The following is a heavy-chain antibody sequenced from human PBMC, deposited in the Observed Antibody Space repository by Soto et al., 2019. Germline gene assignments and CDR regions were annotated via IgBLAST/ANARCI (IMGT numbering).Heavy chain of an antibody. CDR3: AKEGGLSGSYYISSSYYFDY. D-gene: IGHD1-26*01. Sequence: QVQLVESGGGVVQPGGSLRLSCVASGFTFSSYGMHWVRQAPGKGLEWVAIISYDGSNTYYADSVKGRFTISRDNSKNTRYLQMNSLRAEDTSVYYCAKEGGLSGSYYISSSYYFDYWGQGTLVTVSS. CDR1: GFTFSSYG. CDR2: ISYDGSNT. V-gene: IGHV3-30*18. J-gene: IGHJ4*02.